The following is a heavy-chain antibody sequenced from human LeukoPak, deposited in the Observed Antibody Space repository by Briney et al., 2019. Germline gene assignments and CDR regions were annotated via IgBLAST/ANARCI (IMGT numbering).Heavy chain of an antibody. CDR3: ARLALDPISYYYYMDV. Sequence: PSETLSLTCTVSGGSISSSSYYWGWIRQPPGKGLEWIGSIYYSGSTNYNPSLKSRVTISVDTSKNQFSLKLSSVTAADTAVYYCARLALDPISYYYYMDVWGKGTTVTISS. CDR2: IYYSGST. CDR1: GGSISSSSYY. J-gene: IGHJ6*03. V-gene: IGHV4-39*01.